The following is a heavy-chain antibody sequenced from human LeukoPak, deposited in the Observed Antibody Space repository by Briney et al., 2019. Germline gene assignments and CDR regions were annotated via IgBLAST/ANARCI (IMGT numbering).Heavy chain of an antibody. CDR1: GFTFSNAW. J-gene: IGHJ4*02. Sequence: GGSLRLSCAASGFTFSNAWMSWVRQAPGKGLEWVGRIKSKTDGGTTDYAAPVKGRFTISRDDSKNTLYLQMNSLKTEDTAVYYCITALNIGGSDYWGQGTLVTVSS. D-gene: IGHD3-16*01. CDR3: ITALNIGGSDY. CDR2: IKSKTDGGTT. V-gene: IGHV3-15*01.